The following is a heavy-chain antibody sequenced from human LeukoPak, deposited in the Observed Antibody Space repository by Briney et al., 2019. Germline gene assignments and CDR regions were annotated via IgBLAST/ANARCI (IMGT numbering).Heavy chain of an antibody. CDR1: GYTFTGYY. CDR2: INPNSGGT. Sequence: ASVKVSCKASGYTFTGYYMHWVRQAPGQGLEWMGRINPNSGGTNYAQKFQDRVTMTRNTSISTAYMELSSLRSDDTAVYYCARGPPNWGYDYWGPGTLVTVSS. V-gene: IGHV1-2*06. J-gene: IGHJ4*02. CDR3: ARGPPNWGYDY. D-gene: IGHD7-27*01.